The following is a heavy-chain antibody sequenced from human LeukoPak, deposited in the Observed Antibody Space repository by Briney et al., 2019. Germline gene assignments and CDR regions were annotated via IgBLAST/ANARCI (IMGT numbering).Heavy chain of an antibody. Sequence: SVKVSCKASGGTFSSYAISWVRQPPGQGLEWVGGIIPIFGTANYAQKFQGRVAITTDETTSTACMELSSLRSENTAVYYCAREQRSGYFTPSAFDIWGQGTMVTVSS. CDR1: GGTFSSYA. CDR2: IIPIFGTA. D-gene: IGHD3-3*01. J-gene: IGHJ3*02. V-gene: IGHV1-69*05. CDR3: AREQRSGYFTPSAFDI.